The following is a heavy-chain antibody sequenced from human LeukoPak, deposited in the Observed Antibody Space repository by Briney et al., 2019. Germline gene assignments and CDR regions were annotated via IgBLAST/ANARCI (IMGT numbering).Heavy chain of an antibody. CDR3: AILARVGYCSGGSCRYFQH. Sequence: PSETLSLTCAVYGGSFSGYYGSWIRQPPGKGLEWIGEINHSGSTNYNPSLKSRVTISVDTSKNQFSLKLSSVTAADTAVYYCAILARVGYCSGGSCRYFQHWGQGTLVTVSS. CDR1: GGSFSGYY. D-gene: IGHD2-15*01. V-gene: IGHV4-34*01. CDR2: INHSGST. J-gene: IGHJ1*01.